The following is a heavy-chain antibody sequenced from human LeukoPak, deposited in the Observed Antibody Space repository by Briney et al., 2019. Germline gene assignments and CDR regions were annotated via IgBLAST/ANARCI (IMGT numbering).Heavy chain of an antibody. CDR2: ISYDGSNK. Sequence: GGSLRLSCAASGFTFSSYAMHWVRQAPGKGLEWVAVISYDGSNKYYADSAKGRFTISRDNSKNTLYLQMNSLRAEDTAVYYCARASAAHPFDYWGQGTLVTVSS. V-gene: IGHV3-30-3*01. CDR3: ARASAAHPFDY. CDR1: GFTFSSYA. D-gene: IGHD6-6*01. J-gene: IGHJ4*02.